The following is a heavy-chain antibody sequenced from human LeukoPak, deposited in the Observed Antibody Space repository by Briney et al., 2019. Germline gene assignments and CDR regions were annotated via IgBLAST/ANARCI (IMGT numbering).Heavy chain of an antibody. Sequence: PSEALSLTCAVYGGSFSDYYWSWIRQPPGKGLEWIGEINHSGSTNYNPSLKSRVTISVDTSKNQFSLKVSSVTAADTAVYYCAHWRDDYKYYFDYWGQGTLVTVSS. CDR1: GGSFSDYY. CDR2: INHSGST. V-gene: IGHV4-34*01. D-gene: IGHD5-24*01. CDR3: AHWRDDYKYYFDY. J-gene: IGHJ4*02.